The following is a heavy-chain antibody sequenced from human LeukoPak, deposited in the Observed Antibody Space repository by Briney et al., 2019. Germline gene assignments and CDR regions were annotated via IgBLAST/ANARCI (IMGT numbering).Heavy chain of an antibody. CDR3: ARDPLRYFDWLPRRAPESNWFDP. V-gene: IGHV1-8*01. Sequence: GASVKVSCKASGYTFTSYDINWVRQATGQGLEWMGWMNPNSGNTGYAQKSQGRVTMTRNTSISTAYMELSSLRSEDTAVYYCARDPLRYFDWLPRRAPESNWFDPWGQGTLVTVSS. D-gene: IGHD3-9*01. CDR2: MNPNSGNT. CDR1: GYTFTSYD. J-gene: IGHJ5*02.